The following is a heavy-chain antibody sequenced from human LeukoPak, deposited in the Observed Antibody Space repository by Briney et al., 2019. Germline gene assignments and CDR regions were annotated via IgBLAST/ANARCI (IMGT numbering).Heavy chain of an antibody. J-gene: IGHJ4*02. CDR3: AVYYDSSGYYREGYYFDY. CDR1: GGSISSSSYY. D-gene: IGHD3-22*01. CDR2: IYYSGST. V-gene: IGHV4-39*01. Sequence: SETLSLTCTVSGGSISSSSYYWGWIRQPPGKGLEWVGSIYYSGSTYYNPSLKSRVTISVDTSKNQFSLKLSSVTAADTAVYYCAVYYDSSGYYREGYYFDYWGQGTLVTVSS.